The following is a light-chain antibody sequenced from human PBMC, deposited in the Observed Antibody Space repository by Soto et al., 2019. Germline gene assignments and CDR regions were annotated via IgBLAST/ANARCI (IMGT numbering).Light chain of an antibody. Sequence: EIEMTPYPSSLSASVGDRLTVTCRASQSISSFLNWYQQKRGKAPKLLIQGATALQSGVPLRFSGSGSGTDFSLTISSLQPEDFATYYCQQSYSTLITFGGGTKVDIK. CDR2: GAT. CDR3: QQSYSTLIT. V-gene: IGKV1-39*01. J-gene: IGKJ4*01. CDR1: QSISSF.